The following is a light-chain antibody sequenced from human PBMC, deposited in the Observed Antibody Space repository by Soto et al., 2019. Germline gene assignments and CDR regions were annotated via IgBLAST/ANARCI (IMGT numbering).Light chain of an antibody. CDR3: QQSYTTPRT. Sequence: DIQMTQSPSSLSASVGDRVTITCRASQSISTYFNWYQQKPGKAPKLLIYAASILQSGVPSRFSGSGSGTDFTLTISSLQPEDFATYYCQQSYTTPRTFGQGTKLEIK. J-gene: IGKJ2*01. V-gene: IGKV1-39*01. CDR1: QSISTY. CDR2: AAS.